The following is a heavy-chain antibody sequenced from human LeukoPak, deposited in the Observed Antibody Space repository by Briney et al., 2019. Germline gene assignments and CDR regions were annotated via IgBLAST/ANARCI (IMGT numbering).Heavy chain of an antibody. CDR2: INWSGGSI. CDR3: ARGYDILTGSTNSDY. J-gene: IGHJ4*02. D-gene: IGHD3-9*01. V-gene: IGHV3-20*04. CDR1: GFTFSSYW. Sequence: GGSLRLSCAASGFTFSSYWVSWVRQVPGKGLEWVCDINWSGGSIIYADSVKGRFTISRDNAKNSLYLQMNSLRAEDTAVYYCARGYDILTGSTNSDYWGQGTLVTVSS.